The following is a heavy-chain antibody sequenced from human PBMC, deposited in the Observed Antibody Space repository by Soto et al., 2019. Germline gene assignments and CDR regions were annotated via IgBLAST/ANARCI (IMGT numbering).Heavy chain of an antibody. J-gene: IGHJ4*02. D-gene: IGHD3-10*01. CDR2: IYYSGST. CDR3: ARRWGEGRVDY. CDR1: GVSISSYY. Sequence: SETLSLTCTVSGVSISSYYWSWIRQPPGKGLEWIGYIYYSGSTNYNPSLKSRVTISVDTSKNQFSLKLSSVTAADTAVYYCARRWGEGRVDYWGQGTLVTVSS. V-gene: IGHV4-59*12.